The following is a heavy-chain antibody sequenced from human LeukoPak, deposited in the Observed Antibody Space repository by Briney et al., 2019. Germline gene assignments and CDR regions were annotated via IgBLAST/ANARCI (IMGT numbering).Heavy chain of an antibody. CDR1: GYSFTRYW. Sequence: GESLKISRKGSGYSFTRYWIGWVRQMPGKGLEWMGIIYPGDSDTRYSPSFQGQVTISADKSISTAYLQWSSLKASDTAMYYCASQRWLQSRAAFDIWGQGTMVTISS. J-gene: IGHJ3*02. CDR2: IYPGDSDT. D-gene: IGHD5-24*01. CDR3: ASQRWLQSRAAFDI. V-gene: IGHV5-51*01.